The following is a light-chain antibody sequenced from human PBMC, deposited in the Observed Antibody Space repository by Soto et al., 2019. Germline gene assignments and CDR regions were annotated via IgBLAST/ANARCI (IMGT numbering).Light chain of an antibody. V-gene: IGLV2-14*01. CDR3: SSYTSSSTLYV. CDR1: SSDVGGYNY. Sequence: SVLPQPASVSVSPGQSITISCTGTSSDVGGYNYVSWYQQHPGKAPKLMIYDVSNRPSGVSNRFSGSKSGNTASLTISGLQAEDEADYYCSSYTSSSTLYVSGTGTKVTVL. J-gene: IGLJ1*01. CDR2: DVS.